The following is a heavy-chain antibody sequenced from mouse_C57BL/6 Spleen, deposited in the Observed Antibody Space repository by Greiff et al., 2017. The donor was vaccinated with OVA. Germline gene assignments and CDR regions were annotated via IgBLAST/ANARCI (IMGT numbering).Heavy chain of an antibody. Sequence: QVQLKQSGAELAKPGASVKLSCKASGYTFTSYWMHWVKQRPGQGLEWIGYINPSSGYTKYNQKFKDKATLTADKSSSTAYMQLSSLTYEDSAVYYCAINYYGSSYPYYFDYWGQGTTLTVSS. V-gene: IGHV1-7*01. J-gene: IGHJ2*01. D-gene: IGHD1-1*01. CDR3: AINYYGSSYPYYFDY. CDR2: INPSSGYT. CDR1: GYTFTSYW.